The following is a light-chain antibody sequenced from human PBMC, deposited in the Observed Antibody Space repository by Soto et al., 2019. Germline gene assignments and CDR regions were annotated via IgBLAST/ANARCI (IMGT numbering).Light chain of an antibody. V-gene: IGKV1-5*01. CDR1: QNISEW. Sequence: DIQMTQSPSTLSASVGDRDTITCRASQNISEWLAWYQQKPRKAPKLLMYEASSLKSGVPSRFSGSGFGTEFSLTITSLQADDFATYYCQRYNGYSVTFGQGTKV. J-gene: IGKJ1*01. CDR2: EAS. CDR3: QRYNGYSVT.